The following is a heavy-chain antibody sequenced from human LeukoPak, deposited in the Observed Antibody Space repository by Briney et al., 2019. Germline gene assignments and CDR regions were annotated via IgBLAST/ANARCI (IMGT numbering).Heavy chain of an antibody. V-gene: IGHV3-11*01. CDR1: GFTFSDYY. Sequence: GGSLRLSCAASGFTFSDYYMSWIRQAPGKGLEWVSYISSSGSTIYYADSVKGRFTISRDNAKSSLYLQMNSLRAEDTAVYYCARSRITIFGVVKGANTDVWGQGTTVTVPS. D-gene: IGHD3-3*01. J-gene: IGHJ6*02. CDR3: ARSRITIFGVVKGANTDV. CDR2: ISSSGSTI.